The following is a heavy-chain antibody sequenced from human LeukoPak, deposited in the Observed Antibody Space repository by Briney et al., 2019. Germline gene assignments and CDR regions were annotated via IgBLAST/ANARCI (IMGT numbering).Heavy chain of an antibody. CDR1: GFTFSSYA. V-gene: IGHV3-64*04. J-gene: IGHJ2*01. D-gene: IGHD4-23*01. CDR2: ISSNGGST. Sequence: GGSLRFSCSASGFTFSSYAMHWVRQAPGKGLEYVSAISSNGGSTYYADSVKGRFTISRDNAKNSLYLQMNSLRDEDTAVYYCARDPDGGINYWYFDLWGRGTLVTVSS. CDR3: ARDPDGGINYWYFDL.